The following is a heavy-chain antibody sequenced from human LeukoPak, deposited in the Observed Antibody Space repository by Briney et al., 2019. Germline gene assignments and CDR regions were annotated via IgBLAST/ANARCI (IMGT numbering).Heavy chain of an antibody. D-gene: IGHD2-15*01. CDR2: IYYSGST. CDR3: ARGGNCSGGSCYSDRGWFDP. J-gene: IGHJ5*02. V-gene: IGHV4-59*01. Sequence: SETLSLTCTVSGGSINSYYWSWIRQPPGKGLEYIGYIYYSGSTSYNPSLKSRVTISVDMSKNQFSLKLSSVTAADTAVYYCARGGNCSGGSCYSDRGWFDPWGQGTLVTVSS. CDR1: GGSINSYY.